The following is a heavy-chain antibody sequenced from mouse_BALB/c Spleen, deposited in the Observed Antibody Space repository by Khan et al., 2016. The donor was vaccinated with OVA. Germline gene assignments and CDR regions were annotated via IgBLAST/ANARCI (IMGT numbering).Heavy chain of an antibody. CDR1: GYTFTSYT. D-gene: IGHD2-14*01. V-gene: IGHV1-4*01. Sequence: QVQLKQSGAELARPGASVKMSCKASGYTFTSYTIHWIKERPGQGLEWIGYINPSNGYTNYNQKFKDKATLTTDKSSTTAYLQLSSLTSDDPAVCNCVRDGAYHRNDGWVAYWGQGTLVTVSA. CDR3: VRDGAYHRNDGWVAY. J-gene: IGHJ3*01. CDR2: INPSNGYT.